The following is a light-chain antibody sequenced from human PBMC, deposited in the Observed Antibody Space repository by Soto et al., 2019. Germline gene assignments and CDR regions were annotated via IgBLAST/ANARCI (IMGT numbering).Light chain of an antibody. CDR3: QQYCSSPWP. CDR1: QSVSSSY. CDR2: GAS. Sequence: EIVLTQSPGTLSLSPGERATLSCRASQSVSSSYLAWYQQKPGQAPRLLDYGASSRATGIPDRFSGSGSGTDFTLTISRLEPEDFAVYYCQQYCSSPWPFGQGTKVEIK. J-gene: IGKJ1*01. V-gene: IGKV3-20*01.